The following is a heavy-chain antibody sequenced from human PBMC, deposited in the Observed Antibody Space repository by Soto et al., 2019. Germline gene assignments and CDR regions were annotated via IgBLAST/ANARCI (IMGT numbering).Heavy chain of an antibody. Sequence: PGESLKISCKGSGYSFTSYWIGWVRQMPGKGLEWMGIIYPGDSDTRYSPSFQGQVTISADKSISTAYLQWSSLKASDTAMYYCARLIRDRQMGWFGELLVGYNWFDPWGQGTLVTVSS. V-gene: IGHV5-51*01. CDR1: GYSFTSYW. CDR3: ARLIRDRQMGWFGELLVGYNWFDP. CDR2: IYPGDSDT. D-gene: IGHD3-10*01. J-gene: IGHJ5*02.